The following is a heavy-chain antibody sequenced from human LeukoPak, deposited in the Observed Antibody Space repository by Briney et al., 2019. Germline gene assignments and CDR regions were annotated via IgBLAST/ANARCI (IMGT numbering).Heavy chain of an antibody. CDR1: GDSISTYY. D-gene: IGHD5-18*01. CDR2: IYYRVTS. Sequence: PSETLSLTCTVSGDSISTYYWSWIRQPPGKGLERIGYIYYRVTSDYNPSLKSRVTMSVDMSTRQISLKLSSVTAADTAVYYCARAVGYSYGSFDYWGQGTLVTVSS. CDR3: ARAVGYSYGSFDY. J-gene: IGHJ4*02. V-gene: IGHV4-59*01.